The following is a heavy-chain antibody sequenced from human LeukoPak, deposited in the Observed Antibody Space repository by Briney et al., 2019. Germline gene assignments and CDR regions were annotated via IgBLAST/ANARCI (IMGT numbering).Heavy chain of an antibody. Sequence: PGRSLRLSCAASGFTFSSYGMHWVRQAPGKGLEGGAVISYDGSIKYYADSVKGRFTISRDNSKNTLYLRMNSLRAEDTAVYYCARDEQQWPPGGAFDIWGQGTMVTVSS. CDR1: GFTFSSYG. J-gene: IGHJ3*02. V-gene: IGHV3-30*03. CDR3: ARDEQQWPPGGAFDI. CDR2: ISYDGSIK. D-gene: IGHD6-19*01.